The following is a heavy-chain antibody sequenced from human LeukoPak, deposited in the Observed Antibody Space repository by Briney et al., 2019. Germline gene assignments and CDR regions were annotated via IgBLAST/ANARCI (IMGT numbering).Heavy chain of an antibody. J-gene: IGHJ4*02. D-gene: IGHD4-17*01. V-gene: IGHV4-59*01. CDR3: ARSATVTTHLDY. CDR1: GGSIGSYY. Sequence: PSETLSLTCTVSGGSIGSYYWSWIRQPPGQGLEWIGYIYSSGGTYYNPSLWSRVTISVDTSKNQFSLRLTSVTAADTAVYYCARSATVTTHLDYGGQGTLVSVS. CDR2: IYSSGGT.